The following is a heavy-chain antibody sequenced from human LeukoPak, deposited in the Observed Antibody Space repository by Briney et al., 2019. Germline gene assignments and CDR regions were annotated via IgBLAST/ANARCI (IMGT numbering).Heavy chain of an antibody. CDR3: ARMGPHTMVRLH. J-gene: IGHJ4*02. CDR2: IYYSGST. V-gene: IGHV4-39*07. CDR1: GGSISSSSYY. D-gene: IGHD3-10*01. Sequence: SETLSLTRTVSGGSISSSSYYWGWIRQPPGKGLEWIGSIYYSGSTYYNPSLKSRVTISVDTSKNQFSLKLSSVTAADTAVYYCARMGPHTMVRLHWGQGTLVTVSS.